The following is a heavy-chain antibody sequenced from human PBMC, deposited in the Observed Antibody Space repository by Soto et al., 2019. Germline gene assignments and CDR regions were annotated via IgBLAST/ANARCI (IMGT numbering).Heavy chain of an antibody. CDR1: GYSFTSYW. Sequence: PGESLKISCKGSGYSFTSYWIGWVRQMPGKGLEWMGIIYPGDSDTRYSPSFQGQVTISADKSISTAYLQWSSLKASDTAMYYCAIRGYCSGGSCYKGAFDIWGQGTMVTVSS. CDR2: IYPGDSDT. J-gene: IGHJ3*02. D-gene: IGHD2-15*01. CDR3: AIRGYCSGGSCYKGAFDI. V-gene: IGHV5-51*01.